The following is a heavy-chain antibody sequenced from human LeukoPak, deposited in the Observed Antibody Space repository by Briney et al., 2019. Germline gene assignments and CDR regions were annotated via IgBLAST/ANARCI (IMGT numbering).Heavy chain of an antibody. CDR3: ARARVTTVTTGSPFDY. CDR1: GGSFSRCY. V-gene: IGHV4-34*01. Sequence: SETLSLTCAVYGGSFSRCYWSWIRGPPGRGLEGIGEINHSGSTNYNPSLKSRVTISVDTSKNQFSLKLSSVTAADTAVYYCARARVTTVTTGSPFDYWGQGTLVTVSS. J-gene: IGHJ4*02. CDR2: INHSGST. D-gene: IGHD4-17*01.